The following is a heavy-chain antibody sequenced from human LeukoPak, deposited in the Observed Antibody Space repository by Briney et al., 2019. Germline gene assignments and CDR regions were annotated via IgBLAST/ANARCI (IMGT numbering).Heavy chain of an antibody. CDR1: GGSISSYY. D-gene: IGHD2-15*01. CDR2: INHSGST. CDR3: ARGNFRYCSGGSCHNWFDP. J-gene: IGHJ5*02. Sequence: SETLSLTCTVSGGSISSYYWSWIRQPPGKGLEWIGEINHSGSTNYNPSLKSRVTISVDTSKNQFSLKLSSVTAADTAVYYCARGNFRYCSGGSCHNWFDPWGQGTLVTVSS. V-gene: IGHV4-34*01.